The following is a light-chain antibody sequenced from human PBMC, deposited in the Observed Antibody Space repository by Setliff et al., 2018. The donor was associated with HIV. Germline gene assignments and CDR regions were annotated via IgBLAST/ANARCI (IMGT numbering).Light chain of an antibody. CDR3: SSYTSNNSGV. J-gene: IGLJ1*01. V-gene: IGLV2-14*03. Sequence: QSALTQPASVSGSPGQSITISCTGTSSGVGGYNYVSWYQQHPGKAPKLMIYDVTNRPSGVSNRFSGSNSGNTASLTISGLQAEDEADYYCSSYTSNNSGVFGTGTKVTVL. CDR2: DVT. CDR1: SSGVGGYNY.